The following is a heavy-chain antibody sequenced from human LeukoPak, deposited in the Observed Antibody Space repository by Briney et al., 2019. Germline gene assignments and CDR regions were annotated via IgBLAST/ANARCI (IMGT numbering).Heavy chain of an antibody. CDR3: AKDHSSGWPDCFDY. CDR1: GFAFSSYA. J-gene: IGHJ4*02. D-gene: IGHD6-19*01. Sequence: GGSLRLSCAASGFAFSSYAMNWVRQAPGKGLQWVSAISGSGGSTYYADSVKGRFTISRDNSKNTLYLQMNSLRAEDTAVYYCAKDHSSGWPDCFDYWGQGALVTVSS. CDR2: ISGSGGST. V-gene: IGHV3-23*01.